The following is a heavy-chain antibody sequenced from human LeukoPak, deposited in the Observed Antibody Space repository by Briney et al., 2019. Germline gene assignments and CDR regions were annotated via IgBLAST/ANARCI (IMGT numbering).Heavy chain of an antibody. D-gene: IGHD3-22*01. Sequence: PGGSLRLSCAASGFTFSSSAMSWVRQAPGKGLEWVSYISSSSSIIYYADSVKGRFTTSRDNAKNSLYLQMNSLRAEDTAVYYCARRYHSNSYGPGYWGQGTLVTVSS. CDR1: GFTFSSSA. V-gene: IGHV3-21*05. CDR3: ARRYHSNSYGPGY. J-gene: IGHJ4*02. CDR2: ISSSSSII.